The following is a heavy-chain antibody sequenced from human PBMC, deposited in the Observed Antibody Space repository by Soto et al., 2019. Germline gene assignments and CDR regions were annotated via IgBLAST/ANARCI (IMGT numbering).Heavy chain of an antibody. CDR2: IYYSGST. V-gene: IGHV4-30-4*01. CDR3: AREIVGATNFDY. CDR1: GGSISSGDYY. J-gene: IGHJ4*02. Sequence: SETLSLTCTVSGGSISSGDYYWSWIRQPPGKGLEWIGYIYYSGSTYYNPSLKSRVTISVDTSKNQFSLKLSSVTAADTAVYYCAREIVGATNFDYWGQGTLVTVSS. D-gene: IGHD1-26*01.